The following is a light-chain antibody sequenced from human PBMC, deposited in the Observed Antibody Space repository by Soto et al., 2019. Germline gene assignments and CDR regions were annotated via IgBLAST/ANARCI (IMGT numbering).Light chain of an antibody. J-gene: IGLJ2*01. V-gene: IGLV1-51*01. CDR3: GTWDDDVSGVV. Sequence: QSVLTQPPSVSAAPGQRVAISCSGSSSNIGNNYVSWYQQFPGTAPKLLIYDNNRRPSGIPDRFSGSKSGTSATLGITGLQTGDEADYYCGTWDDDVSGVVFGGGTKLTVL. CDR1: SSNIGNNY. CDR2: DNN.